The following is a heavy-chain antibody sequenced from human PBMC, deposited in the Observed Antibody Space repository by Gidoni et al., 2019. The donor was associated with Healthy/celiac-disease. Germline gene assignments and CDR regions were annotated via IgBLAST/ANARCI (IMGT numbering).Heavy chain of an antibody. J-gene: IGHJ4*02. Sequence: QVQLQESGPGLVKPSQTLSLPCPVSGGSISSGGYYWSWVRQHPGKGLEWIGNIYYSASTLKSRVTISVDTSKNQFSLKLSSVTAADTAVYYCARAEYGDGNYFEYWGQGTLVTVSS. CDR1: GGSISSGGYY. CDR3: ARAEYGDGNYFEY. CDR2: IYYSAST. D-gene: IGHD4-17*01. V-gene: IGHV4-31*03.